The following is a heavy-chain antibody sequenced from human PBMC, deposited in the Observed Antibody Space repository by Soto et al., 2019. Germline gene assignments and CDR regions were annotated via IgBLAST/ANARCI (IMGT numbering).Heavy chain of an antibody. J-gene: IGHJ4*02. V-gene: IGHV3-30*18. Sequence: MESGGGVVQPGRSLRLSCSVSGFTFRSHTMHWVRQAPGKGLEWVALISFDGSTMFYEDSVRCRFSISRDNSIDTLYLPINSLRPEDTCTYYCEKDYYADEMGWGYFFEYWGQGNLVTVAS. CDR2: ISFDGSTM. CDR1: GFTFRSHT. CDR3: EKDYYADEMGWGYFFEY. D-gene: IGHD3-22*01.